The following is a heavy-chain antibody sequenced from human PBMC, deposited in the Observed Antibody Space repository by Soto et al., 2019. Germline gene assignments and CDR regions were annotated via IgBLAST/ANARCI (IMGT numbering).Heavy chain of an antibody. CDR2: IYYSGST. D-gene: IGHD2-15*01. J-gene: IGHJ3*02. CDR3: ARGDKYCSGGSCWPSYDAFDI. Sequence: SETLSLTCTVSGGSISSYYWSWIRQPPGKGLEWNGYIYYSGSTNYNPSLKSRVTISVDTSKNQFSLKLSSVTAADTAVYYCARGDKYCSGGSCWPSYDAFDIWGQGTMVTVSS. CDR1: GGSISSYY. V-gene: IGHV4-59*01.